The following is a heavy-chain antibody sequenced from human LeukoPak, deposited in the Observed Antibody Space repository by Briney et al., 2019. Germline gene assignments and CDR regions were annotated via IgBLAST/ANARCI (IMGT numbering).Heavy chain of an antibody. CDR3: ARNPVPGVAAADSFDI. CDR1: GGSISSRSYY. Sequence: SETLSLTRTVSGGSISSRSYYWGWIRQPPGKGLEWIGSIYYSGTTNYNPSLKSRVTISIDTSKNQFSLKLSSVTAADTAVFYCARNPVPGVAAADSFDIWGQGTMVTVSS. CDR2: IYYSGTT. J-gene: IGHJ3*02. D-gene: IGHD6-13*01. V-gene: IGHV4-39*01.